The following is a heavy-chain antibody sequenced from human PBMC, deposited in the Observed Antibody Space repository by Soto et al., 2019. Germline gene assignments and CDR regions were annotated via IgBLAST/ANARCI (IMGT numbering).Heavy chain of an antibody. J-gene: IGHJ4*02. CDR1: GFTFSRYS. V-gene: IGHV3-30-3*01. D-gene: IGHD5-18*01. Sequence: QVQLVESGGGVVQPGRSLGLSCAASGFTFSRYSMYWVRQAPGEGLEWVSVISIDGFKTYYADSVKGRFTVSRDNSKNMLYLQMNSLRPEDTGVYYCARETDWIPDYWGQGTLVTVSS. CDR2: ISIDGFKT. CDR3: ARETDWIPDY.